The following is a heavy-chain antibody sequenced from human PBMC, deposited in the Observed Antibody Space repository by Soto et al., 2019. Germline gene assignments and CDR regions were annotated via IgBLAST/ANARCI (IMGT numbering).Heavy chain of an antibody. J-gene: IGHJ4*02. CDR3: ANHGRDYDILNDWAGDY. CDR1: GFTFSSYA. Sequence: GGSLRLSCAASGFTFSSYAMNWVRQAPGKGLEWVSSISGSGSSTYYADSVKGRFTISRDNAKNTLYLQMNSLRDEDTAVYYCANHGRDYDILNDWAGDYWGQGTLVTVSS. CDR2: ISGSGSST. D-gene: IGHD3-9*01. V-gene: IGHV3-23*01.